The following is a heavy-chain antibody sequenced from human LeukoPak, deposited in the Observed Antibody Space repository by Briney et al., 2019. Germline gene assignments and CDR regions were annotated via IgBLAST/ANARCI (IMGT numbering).Heavy chain of an antibody. J-gene: IGHJ4*02. V-gene: IGHV3-74*01. CDR1: GFTFSSYW. CDR3: AREVYYDFWSGYSPDY. Sequence: GGSPRLSCAASGFTFSSYWMHWVRQAPGKGLVWVSRINTDGSSTSYADSVKGRFTISRDNAKNTLYLQMNSLRAEDTAVYYCAREVYYDFWSGYSPDYWGQGTLVTVSS. D-gene: IGHD3-3*01. CDR2: INTDGSST.